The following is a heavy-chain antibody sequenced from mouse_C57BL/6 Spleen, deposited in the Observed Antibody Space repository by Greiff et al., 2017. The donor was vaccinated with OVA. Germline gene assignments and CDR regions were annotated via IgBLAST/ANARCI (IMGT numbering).Heavy chain of an antibody. D-gene: IGHD1-1*01. V-gene: IGHV1-80*01. CDR2: IYPGDGGT. CDR1: GYAFSSYW. CDR3: ARGNYGSGDY. Sequence: QVQLKESGAELVKPGASVKISCKASGYAFSSYWMNWVKQRPGKGLEWIGQIYPGDGGTNYNGKFKGKATLTADKSSSTAYMQLSSLTSEDSAVYFCARGNYGSGDYWGQGTTLTVAS. J-gene: IGHJ2*01.